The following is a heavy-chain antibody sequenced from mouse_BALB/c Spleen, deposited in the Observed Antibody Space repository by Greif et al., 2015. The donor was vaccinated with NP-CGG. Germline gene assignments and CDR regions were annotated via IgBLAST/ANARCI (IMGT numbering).Heavy chain of an antibody. J-gene: IGHJ2*01. CDR3: VIHYYENYFDY. CDR2: INPYNGDT. D-gene: IGHD1-2*01. V-gene: IGHV1-37*01. Sequence: VTLKECGPELVKPGASVKISCKASGYSFTGYFMNWVKQSHGKSLEWIGRINPYNGDTFYNQKFKGKATLTVDKSSSTAHMELLSLTSEDSAVYYCVIHYYENYFDYWGQGTTLTVSS. CDR1: GYSFTGYF.